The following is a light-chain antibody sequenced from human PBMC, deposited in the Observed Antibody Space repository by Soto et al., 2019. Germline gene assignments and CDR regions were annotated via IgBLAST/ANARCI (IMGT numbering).Light chain of an antibody. Sequence: EMVMTQSPATLSVSPGERATLSCRASQSLSRNLAWYQQQPGQAPRLLIYGASTRATGIPARFSGSGSGTDFTLTISSLQSEDFAVYYCQQYDNCPHTFGQGTKLEMK. J-gene: IGKJ2*01. CDR2: GAS. CDR1: QSLSRN. CDR3: QQYDNCPHT. V-gene: IGKV3-15*01.